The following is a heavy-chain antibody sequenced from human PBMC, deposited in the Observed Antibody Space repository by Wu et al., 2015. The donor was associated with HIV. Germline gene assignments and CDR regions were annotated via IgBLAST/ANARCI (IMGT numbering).Heavy chain of an antibody. CDR2: INPNSGGT. CDR3: ARDYYGSGSYFDAFDI. CDR1: GYTFTGYY. J-gene: IGHJ3*02. Sequence: QVQLVQSGAEVKKPGASVKVSCKASGYTFTGYYMHWVRQAPGQGLEWMGWINPNSGGTNYAQKFQGRVTMTRDTSISTAYMELSRLRSDDTAVYYCARDYYGSGSYFDAFDIWGQGTMVTVSS. V-gene: IGHV1-2*02. D-gene: IGHD3-10*01.